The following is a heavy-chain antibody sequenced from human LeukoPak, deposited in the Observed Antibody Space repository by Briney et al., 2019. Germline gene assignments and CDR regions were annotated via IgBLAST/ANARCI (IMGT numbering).Heavy chain of an antibody. CDR1: GYTFIGYY. D-gene: IGHD2-15*01. CDR2: INPNSGDT. CDR3: AREQDREASATIVGDY. Sequence: ASVKVSCKASGYTFIGYYMHWVRQAPGQGLEWMGWINPNSGDTTYAQKFQGRVTMTRDTSISTAYMELNRLRSDDTALYYCAREQDREASATIVGDYWGQGTLVTVSS. V-gene: IGHV1-2*02. J-gene: IGHJ4*02.